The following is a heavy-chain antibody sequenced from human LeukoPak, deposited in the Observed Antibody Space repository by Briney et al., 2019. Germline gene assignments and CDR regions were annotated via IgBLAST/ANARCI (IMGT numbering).Heavy chain of an antibody. CDR1: GFTVSSNY. CDR2: IYSGGNT. CDR3: ARDAESGAEGFDI. D-gene: IGHD3-10*01. V-gene: IGHV3-66*01. Sequence: GGSLRLSCAASGFTVSSNYMSWVRQAPGEGLEWGSVIYSGGNTYYADSVKGRFTISRDNSKNTLYLQMNSLRAEDTAVYYCARDAESGAEGFDIWGQGTMVTVSS. J-gene: IGHJ3*02.